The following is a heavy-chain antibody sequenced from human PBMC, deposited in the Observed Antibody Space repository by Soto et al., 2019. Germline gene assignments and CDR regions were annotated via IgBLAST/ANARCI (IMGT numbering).Heavy chain of an antibody. CDR3: ARGRYSSSWYEVRWFDP. V-gene: IGHV3-33*01. Sequence: QVQLVESGGGVVQPGRSLRLSCAASGFTFSSYGMHWVRQAPGKGLEWVAVIWYDGSNKYYADSVKRRFTISRDNSKNTLYLQMNSLRAEDTAVYYCARGRYSSSWYEVRWFDPWGQGTLVTVSS. J-gene: IGHJ5*02. CDR2: IWYDGSNK. D-gene: IGHD6-13*01. CDR1: GFTFSSYG.